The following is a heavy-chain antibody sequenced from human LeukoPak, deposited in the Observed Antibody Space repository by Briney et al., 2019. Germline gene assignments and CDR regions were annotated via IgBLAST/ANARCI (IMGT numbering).Heavy chain of an antibody. CDR1: GDSISSNY. Sequence: SSETLSLTCTVSGDSISSNYWSWLRQPPGKGLEWLGYIYNSGSTKYNPSLKSRVTISVDTSKNLFSLKLTSVTAADTAVYYCATCRDEFSDYGFTSWGQGTLVTVSS. J-gene: IGHJ5*02. D-gene: IGHD4-17*01. V-gene: IGHV4-59*01. CDR3: ATCRDEFSDYGFTS. CDR2: IYNSGST.